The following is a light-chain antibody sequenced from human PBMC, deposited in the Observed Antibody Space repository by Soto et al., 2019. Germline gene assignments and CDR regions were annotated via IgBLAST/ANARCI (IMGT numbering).Light chain of an antibody. Sequence: QSVLTQPPSVSGAPGQRITISCTGNSSNIGATYDVHWYQQLPGTAPKLLIYGTINRPSGVPDRFSASKSDTSASLAITGLQAEDEDEYYCQSFDNSLRGYVFGGGTKVTVL. CDR3: QSFDNSLRGYV. V-gene: IGLV1-40*01. J-gene: IGLJ1*01. CDR1: SSNIGATYD. CDR2: GTI.